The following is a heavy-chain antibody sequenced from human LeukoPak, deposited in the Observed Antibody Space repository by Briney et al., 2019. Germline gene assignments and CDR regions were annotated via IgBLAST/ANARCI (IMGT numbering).Heavy chain of an antibody. Sequence: SETLSLTCTVSGGSISSYYWSWIRQPPGKGLEWIGYIYYSGSTNYNPSLKSRVTISVDTSKNQFSLKLSSVTAAGTAVYYCARGSLSSARRGSYYFDYWGQGTLVTVSS. CDR1: GGSISSYY. V-gene: IGHV4-59*08. D-gene: IGHD2-2*01. J-gene: IGHJ4*02. CDR2: IYYSGST. CDR3: ARGSLSSARRGSYYFDY.